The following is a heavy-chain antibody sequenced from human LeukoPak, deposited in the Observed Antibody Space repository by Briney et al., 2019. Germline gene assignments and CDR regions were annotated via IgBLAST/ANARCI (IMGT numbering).Heavy chain of an antibody. CDR2: IYWDDDK. CDR1: GFSLSTRGVG. V-gene: IGHV2-5*02. CDR3: AHRLGYCSGGSCYPDAFDI. Sequence: KKSGPTLVKPTQTLTLTCTFSGFSLSTRGVGVGWIRQPPGKALEWLSLIYWDDDKRYSPSLKSRLTITKHTSKNQVVLTMTNMDPVDTATYYCAHRLGYCSGGSCYPDAFDIWGQGTMVTVSS. J-gene: IGHJ3*02. D-gene: IGHD2-15*01.